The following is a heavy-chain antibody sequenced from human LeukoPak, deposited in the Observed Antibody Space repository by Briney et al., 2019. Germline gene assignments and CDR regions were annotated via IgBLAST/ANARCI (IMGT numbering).Heavy chain of an antibody. CDR2: IIPIFGTA. D-gene: IGHD3-10*01. CDR3: AREGASPLLLWFGELSSASNWFDP. Sequence: SVKVSCKASGGTFSSYAISWVRQAPGQGLEWMGGIIPIFGTANYAQKFQGRVTITADESTSTAYMELSSLRSEDTAVYYCAREGASPLLLWFGELSSASNWFDPWGQGTLVTVSS. V-gene: IGHV1-69*13. J-gene: IGHJ5*02. CDR1: GGTFSSYA.